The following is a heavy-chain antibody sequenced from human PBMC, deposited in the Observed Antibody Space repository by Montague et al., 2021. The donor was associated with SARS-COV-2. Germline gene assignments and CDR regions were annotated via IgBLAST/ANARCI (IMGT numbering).Heavy chain of an antibody. CDR3: ARSPLLCFGTAWGNWFDH. D-gene: IGHD3-10*01. V-gene: IGHV4-39*01. Sequence: SETLSLTCTVSGGSISSSSYYWGWIRQPPGKGLEWIGRIYYSGSTYYNPSLKSRVTISVDTSKNQFSLRLGAATAADTAVYYCARSPLLCFGTAWGNWFDHWGQGTLVTVSS. J-gene: IGHJ5*02. CDR1: GGSISSSSYY. CDR2: IYYSGST.